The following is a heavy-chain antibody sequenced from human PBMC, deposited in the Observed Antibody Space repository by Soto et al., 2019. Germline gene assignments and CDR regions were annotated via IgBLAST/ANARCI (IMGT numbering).Heavy chain of an antibody. Sequence: ASVKVSCKASGYTFTSYGISWARQAPGQGLEWMGWISAYNGNTNYAQKLQGRVTMTTDTSTSTAYMELRSLRSDDTAVYCCARVGSRKIGHNWFDPWGQGTLVTVSS. V-gene: IGHV1-18*01. D-gene: IGHD1-1*01. CDR2: ISAYNGNT. CDR3: ARVGSRKIGHNWFDP. CDR1: GYTFTSYG. J-gene: IGHJ5*02.